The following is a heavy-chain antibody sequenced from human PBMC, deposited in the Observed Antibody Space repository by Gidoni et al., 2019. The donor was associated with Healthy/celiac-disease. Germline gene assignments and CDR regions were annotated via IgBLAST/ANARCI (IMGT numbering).Heavy chain of an antibody. V-gene: IGHV4-34*01. Sequence: QVQLQQWGAGLLKPSETLSLTCAVYGGSFSGYYWSWIRQPPGKGLEWIGEINHSGSTNYNPSLKSRVTISVDTSKNQFSLKLSSVTAADTAVYYCARGGVSRLFSSWRTNWFDPWGQGTLVTVSS. CDR3: ARGGVSRLFSSWRTNWFDP. CDR1: GGSFSGYY. D-gene: IGHD6-13*01. CDR2: INHSGST. J-gene: IGHJ5*02.